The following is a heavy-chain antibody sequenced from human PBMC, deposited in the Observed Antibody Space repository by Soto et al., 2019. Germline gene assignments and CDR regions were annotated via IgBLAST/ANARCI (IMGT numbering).Heavy chain of an antibody. J-gene: IGHJ5*02. CDR1: GFTFSSYA. V-gene: IGHV3-23*01. D-gene: IGHD2-15*01. CDR3: ARAPRDYSWNWFDP. CDR2: ISGSGGST. Sequence: PGGALRLSCAASGFTFSSYAMSWVRQAPGKGLEWVSAISGSGGSTYYADSVKGRFTISRDNSKNTLYLQMNSLRAEDTAVYYCARAPRDYSWNWFDPWGQGTLVTVSS.